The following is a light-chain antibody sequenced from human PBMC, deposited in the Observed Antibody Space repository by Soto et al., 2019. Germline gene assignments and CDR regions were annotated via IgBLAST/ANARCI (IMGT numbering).Light chain of an antibody. V-gene: IGLV2-23*02. J-gene: IGLJ1*01. CDR2: EVS. CDR1: SRYVGSYNL. CDR3: YSYAGSSTFV. Sequence: HSALTHPASGSGAPGQSSPLSCTGNSRYVGSYNLVSWYQQHPGKAPKLMIYEVSKRPSGVSNRFSGSKSGNTASLTISGLQAEDEADYYCYSYAGSSTFVFGTGTKVTVL.